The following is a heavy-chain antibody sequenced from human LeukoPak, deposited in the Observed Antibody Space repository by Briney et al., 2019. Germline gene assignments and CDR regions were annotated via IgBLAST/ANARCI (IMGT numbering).Heavy chain of an antibody. CDR2: INPNSGGT. CDR1: GYTFTGYH. D-gene: IGHD3-3*01. Sequence: GASVKVSCKASGYTFTGYHMHWVRQAPGQGLEWMGWINPNSGGTNYAQKFQGWVTMTRDTSISTGYMELSRVRSDDTAVYYCARGNSVFWSGYPGLYDYWGQGTLVTVSS. J-gene: IGHJ4*02. V-gene: IGHV1-2*04. CDR3: ARGNSVFWSGYPGLYDY.